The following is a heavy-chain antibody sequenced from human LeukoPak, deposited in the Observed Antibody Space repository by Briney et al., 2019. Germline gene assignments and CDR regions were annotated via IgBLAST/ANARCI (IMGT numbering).Heavy chain of an antibody. CDR2: ISSSSSYI. CDR1: GFTFSSYS. D-gene: IGHD3-22*01. V-gene: IGHV3-21*01. Sequence: GGSLRLSCAASGFTFSSYSMNWVRQAPGKGLEWVSSISSSSSYIYYADSVKGRFTISRDNAKNSLYLQMNSLRAEDTAVYYCARSGSYYYDSSGYYRDHDAFDIWGQGTMVTVSS. CDR3: ARSGSYYYDSSGYYRDHDAFDI. J-gene: IGHJ3*02.